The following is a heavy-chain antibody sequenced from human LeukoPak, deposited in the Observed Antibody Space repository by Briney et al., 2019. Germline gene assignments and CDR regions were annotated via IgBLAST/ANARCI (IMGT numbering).Heavy chain of an antibody. CDR3: AREDRGYDILTGPFDY. J-gene: IGHJ4*02. CDR2: IWYDGSNK. Sequence: GGSLGLSCAASGFTFSSYGMHWVRQAPGKGLEWVAVIWYDGSNKYYADSVKGRFTISRDNSKNTLYLQMNSLRAEDTAVYYCAREDRGYDILTGPFDYWGQGTLVTVSS. V-gene: IGHV3-33*01. D-gene: IGHD3-9*01. CDR1: GFTFSSYG.